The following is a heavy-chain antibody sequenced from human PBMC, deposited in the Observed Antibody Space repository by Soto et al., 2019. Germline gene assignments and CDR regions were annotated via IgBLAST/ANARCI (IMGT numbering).Heavy chain of an antibody. V-gene: IGHV1-18*01. CDR2: ISAYNGNT. CDR3: ARSDSSGWYSDAFDI. Sequence: ASVEVSSKASGGTFSSYAISCVRQAPGQGLEWMGWISAYNGNTNYAQKLQGRVTMTTDTSTSTAYMELRSLRSDDTAVYYCARSDSSGWYSDAFDIWGQGTMVTVSS. J-gene: IGHJ3*02. CDR1: GGTFSSYA. D-gene: IGHD6-19*01.